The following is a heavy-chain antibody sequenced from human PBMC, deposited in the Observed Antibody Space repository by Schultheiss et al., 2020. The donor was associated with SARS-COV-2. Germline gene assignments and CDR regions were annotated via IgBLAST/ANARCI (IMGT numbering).Heavy chain of an antibody. J-gene: IGHJ4*02. CDR1: GFTFSSYG. CDR3: ARDLVYSYRREYYFDY. Sequence: GSLRLSCAASGFTFSSYGMHWVRQAPGKGLEWVAVISYDGSNKYYADSVKGRFTISRDNSKNTLYLQMNSLRAEDTAVYYCARDLVYSYRREYYFDYWGQGTLVTVSS. V-gene: IGHV3-30*03. CDR2: ISYDGSNK. D-gene: IGHD5-18*01.